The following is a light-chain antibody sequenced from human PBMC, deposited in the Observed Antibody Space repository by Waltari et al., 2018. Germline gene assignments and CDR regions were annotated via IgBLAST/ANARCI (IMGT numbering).Light chain of an antibody. CDR1: QSISTS. J-gene: IGKJ4*01. CDR2: AAS. CDR3: QQSYRAPQT. V-gene: IGKV1-39*01. Sequence: DIQVTQSPSSLSASVGDRVTITCRTSQSISTSLNWYQQKPGKPPKLLSFAASALQSGVSSRFSGSGSQTDFTLTIRNLQPEDCATYYCQQSYRAPQTFGGGTKVDMK.